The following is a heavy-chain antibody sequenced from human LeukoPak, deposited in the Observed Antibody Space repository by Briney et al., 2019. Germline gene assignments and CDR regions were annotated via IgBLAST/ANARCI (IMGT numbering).Heavy chain of an antibody. Sequence: GESLKISCKGSGYSFTTYWIGWVRQMPGKGLECLGVIYPGDSDTRYSPSFQGQVTISADKSISTAYLQWSSLKASDTAMYYCARLLVGATVFLLDYWGQGTLVTVSS. CDR1: GYSFTTYW. CDR2: IYPGDSDT. CDR3: ARLLVGATVFLLDY. V-gene: IGHV5-51*01. D-gene: IGHD1-26*01. J-gene: IGHJ4*02.